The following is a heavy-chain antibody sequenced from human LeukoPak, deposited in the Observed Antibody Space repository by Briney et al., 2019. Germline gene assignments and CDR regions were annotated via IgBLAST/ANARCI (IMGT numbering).Heavy chain of an antibody. V-gene: IGHV4-59*01. Sequence: SETLSLTCTVSGGSISSYYRSWIRQPPGKGLEWIGYIFYSGGTNYSPSLKSRVTISLDTSKNQFSLKLSSVTAADTAVYYCTMVRGVTTFQHWGQGTLVTVSS. CDR2: IFYSGGT. CDR3: TMVRGVTTFQH. J-gene: IGHJ1*01. D-gene: IGHD3-10*01. CDR1: GGSISSYY.